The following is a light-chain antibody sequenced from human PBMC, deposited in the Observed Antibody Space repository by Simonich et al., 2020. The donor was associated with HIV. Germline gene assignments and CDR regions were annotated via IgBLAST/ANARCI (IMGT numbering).Light chain of an antibody. CDR2: DAS. V-gene: IGKV1-13*02. Sequence: AIQLTQSPSSLSASVGDRVTITCRARQGISSALAWYQQKPGKAPKILIYDASSLESGVPSRFSGSGSGTDFTLTISSLQPEDFATYYCQQYNSDSTFGQGTKVEIK. CDR3: QQYNSDST. J-gene: IGKJ1*01. CDR1: QGISSA.